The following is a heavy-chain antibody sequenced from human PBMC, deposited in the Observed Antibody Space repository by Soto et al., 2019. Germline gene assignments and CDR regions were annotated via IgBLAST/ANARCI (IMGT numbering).Heavy chain of an antibody. D-gene: IGHD6-25*01. CDR2: ISYDGSNK. V-gene: IGHV3-30*18. J-gene: IGHJ4*02. Sequence: QVQLVESGGGVVQPGRSLRLSCAASGFTFSSYGMHWVRQAPGKGLEWVAVISYDGSNKYYADSVKGRFTISRDNSKNTLYLQMNSLSAEDTAVYYCAKGAAAATFDYWGQGTLVTVSS. CDR1: GFTFSSYG. CDR3: AKGAAAATFDY.